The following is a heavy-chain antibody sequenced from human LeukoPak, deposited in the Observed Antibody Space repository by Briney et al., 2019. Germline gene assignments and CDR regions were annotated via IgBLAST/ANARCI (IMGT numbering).Heavy chain of an antibody. CDR1: GYTFTSFY. CDR2: INPSGGST. D-gene: IGHD3-3*01. CDR3: ARGDYDDFWSGYPTRSLDY. J-gene: IGHJ4*02. V-gene: IGHV1-46*01. Sequence: ASVKVSCKASGYTFTSFYMHWVRQAPGQGLEWMGIINPSGGSTSYAQKFQGRVTMTRDTSTSTVYMELSSLRSEDTAVYYCARGDYDDFWSGYPTRSLDYWGQGTLVTVSS.